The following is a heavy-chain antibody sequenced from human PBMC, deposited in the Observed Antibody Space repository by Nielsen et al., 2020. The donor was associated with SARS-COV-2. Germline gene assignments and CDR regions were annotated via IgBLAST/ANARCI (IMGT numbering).Heavy chain of an antibody. V-gene: IGHV3-23*03. Sequence: GESLKISCAASGFTFSSYAMSWVRQAPGKGLEWVSVIYSGGSSTYYADSVKGRFTISRDNSKNTLYLQMNSLRAEDTAVYYCAKSLSDDSSGYYPPRGWFDPWGQGTLVTVSS. CDR3: AKSLSDDSSGYYPPRGWFDP. D-gene: IGHD3-22*01. J-gene: IGHJ5*02. CDR2: IYSGGSST. CDR1: GFTFSSYA.